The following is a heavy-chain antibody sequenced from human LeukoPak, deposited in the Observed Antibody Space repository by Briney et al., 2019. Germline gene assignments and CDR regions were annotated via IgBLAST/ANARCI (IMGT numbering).Heavy chain of an antibody. CDR2: ISSSSSYI. J-gene: IGHJ4*02. CDR3: ARDRGIAAAGTLGFFDY. Sequence: GGSLRLSCAASGFTFSSYSMNWVRQAPGKGLEWVSSISSSSSYIYYADSVKGRFTISRDNAKNSLHLQMNSLRAEDTAVYYCARDRGIAAAGTLGFFDYWGQGTLVTVSS. V-gene: IGHV3-21*01. D-gene: IGHD6-13*01. CDR1: GFTFSSYS.